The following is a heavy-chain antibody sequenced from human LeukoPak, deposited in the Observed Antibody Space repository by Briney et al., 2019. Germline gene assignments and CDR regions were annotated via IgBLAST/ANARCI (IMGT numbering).Heavy chain of an antibody. Sequence: PGGSLRLSCAASGFTFSSYNMNWVRQPPGKGLEWIGSIYYSGSTYYNPSLKSRVTISVDTPKNQFSLKLSSVTAADTAVYYCARGKRYYYDSSGYYFDYWGQGTLVTVSS. CDR3: ARGKRYYYDSSGYYFDY. D-gene: IGHD3-22*01. J-gene: IGHJ4*02. V-gene: IGHV4-39*07. CDR2: IYYSGST. CDR1: GFTFSSYN.